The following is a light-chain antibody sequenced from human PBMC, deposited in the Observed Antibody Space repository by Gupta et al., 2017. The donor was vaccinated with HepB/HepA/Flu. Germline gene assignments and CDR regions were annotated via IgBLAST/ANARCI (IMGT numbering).Light chain of an antibody. CDR3: AAWDESLNGVV. V-gene: IGLV1-44*01. CDR1: SSNVGSKN. Sequence: SVLTQSPSLSGTPGQRVTISCSGSSSNVGSKNVNWYQQRPGRAPKLLIYYNDERPSGVPDRFSGSKSDTSASLAISGLQSEDEADYYCAAWDESLNGVVFGGGTKLTVL. J-gene: IGLJ2*01. CDR2: YND.